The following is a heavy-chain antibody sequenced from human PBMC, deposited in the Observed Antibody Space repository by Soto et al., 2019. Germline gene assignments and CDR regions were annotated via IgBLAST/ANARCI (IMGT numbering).Heavy chain of an antibody. CDR2: IVVGSGNT. Sequence: QIQLVQFGPEVKKPGTPVKVSCKASGFTFSSSGIHWVRQARGQRLEWIGWIVVGSGNTNYAQKFQERVTITRDVSTNTAYMELTSLRSEDTXVXYCXXXXXXXDXXNWFEPWGQGTLVTVSS. CDR1: GFTFSSSG. CDR3: XXXXXXXDXXNWFEP. J-gene: IGHJ5*02. V-gene: IGHV1-58*02.